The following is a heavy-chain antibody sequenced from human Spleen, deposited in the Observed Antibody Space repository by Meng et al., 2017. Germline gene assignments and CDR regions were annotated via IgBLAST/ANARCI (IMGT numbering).Heavy chain of an antibody. D-gene: IGHD2-15*01. J-gene: IGHJ4*02. CDR1: GGSVSSGSCY. V-gene: IGHV4-61*01. CDR2: IYYSGST. CDR3: ARVVVVAATGGHYFDY. Sequence: SETLSLTCTVSGGSVSSGSCYWSWIRQPPGKGLEWIGYIYYSGSTNYNPSLKSRVTISVDTSKNQFSLKLSSVTAADTAVYYCARVVVVAATGGHYFDYWGQGTLVTVSS.